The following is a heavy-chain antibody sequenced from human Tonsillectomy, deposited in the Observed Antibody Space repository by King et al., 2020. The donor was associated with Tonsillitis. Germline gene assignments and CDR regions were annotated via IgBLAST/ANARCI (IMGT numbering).Heavy chain of an antibody. CDR2: ISSSSSYI. CDR3: ARDSAYGDYVALGY. D-gene: IGHD4-17*01. J-gene: IGHJ4*02. Sequence: VQLVESGGGLVKPGGSLRLSCAASGFTFSSYSMNWVRQAPGKGLEWVSSISSSSSYIYYADSVKGRFTISRDNAKNSLYLQMNSLRAEDTAVYYCARDSAYGDYVALGYWGQGTLVTVSS. CDR1: GFTFSSYS. V-gene: IGHV3-21*01.